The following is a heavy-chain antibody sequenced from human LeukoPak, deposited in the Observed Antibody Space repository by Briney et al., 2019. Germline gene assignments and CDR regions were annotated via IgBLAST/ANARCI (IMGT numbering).Heavy chain of an antibody. CDR1: GFTFSSYS. V-gene: IGHV3-21*04. J-gene: IGHJ1*01. D-gene: IGHD3-9*01. CDR3: ANGYYYNILTGYYKDRDTSFQY. Sequence: GGSLRLSCAASGFTFSSYSMNWVRQAPGKGLEWVSSISSSSSYIYDADSVKGRFTISRDNSKNTLYLQLSTLRAEDTAVYYCANGYYYNILTGYYKDRDTSFQYWGQGTLVTVSS. CDR2: ISSSSSYI.